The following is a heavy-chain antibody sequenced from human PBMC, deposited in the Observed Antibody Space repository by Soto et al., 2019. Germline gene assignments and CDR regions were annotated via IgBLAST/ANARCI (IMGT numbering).Heavy chain of an antibody. Sequence: PGGSLRLSCTASGFSFGESAMSWFRQAPGKGLEWVGFIRSKAYSGTTEYAASVRGRFTISRDDSKSIAYLQMNSLKTEDTAVYYCTRRYSSGWYWFDPWGQGTLVTVSS. CDR3: TRRYSSGWYWFDP. D-gene: IGHD6-19*01. CDR1: GFSFGESA. V-gene: IGHV3-49*03. CDR2: IRSKAYSGTT. J-gene: IGHJ5*02.